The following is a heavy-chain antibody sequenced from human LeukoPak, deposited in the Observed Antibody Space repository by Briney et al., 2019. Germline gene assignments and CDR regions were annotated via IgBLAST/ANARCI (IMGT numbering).Heavy chain of an antibody. D-gene: IGHD3-22*01. V-gene: IGHV3-48*04. CDR1: GFTFSNNS. Sequence: PGGSLRLSCAASGFTFSNNSMNWVRQAPGKGLEWVSYISSSSSTIYYADSVKGRVTISRDNAKNSLYLQRNSLRAEDTAVYYCAREGWLLLRGAFDMWGQGTMVTVSS. CDR2: ISSSSSTI. J-gene: IGHJ3*02. CDR3: AREGWLLLRGAFDM.